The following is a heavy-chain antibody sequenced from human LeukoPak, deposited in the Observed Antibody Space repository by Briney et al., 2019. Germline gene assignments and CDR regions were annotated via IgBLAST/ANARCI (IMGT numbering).Heavy chain of an antibody. Sequence: GGSLRLSCAASGFTVGSSYMNWVRQAPGKGLEWVSLIYGGGNTYYADSVKGRFTISRDNSKNTLCLQMNSLRAEDTAVYYCARRGDGGRSFDYWGQGTLVTVSS. D-gene: IGHD4-23*01. V-gene: IGHV3-53*01. CDR3: ARRGDGGRSFDY. CDR2: IYGGGNT. J-gene: IGHJ4*02. CDR1: GFTVGSSY.